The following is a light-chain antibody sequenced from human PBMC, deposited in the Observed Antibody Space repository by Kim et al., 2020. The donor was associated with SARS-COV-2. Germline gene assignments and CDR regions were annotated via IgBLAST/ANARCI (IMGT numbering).Light chain of an antibody. J-gene: IGLJ3*02. CDR2: RKN. Sequence: QTATPTCTGHANHVAIQGAAWLQQRQGHPPDLLSYRKNDRPSGISERFSASRSGNTAYLTITGLQPEDEADYYCSAWDISVSGVVFGGGTQLTVL. CDR1: ANHVAIQG. CDR3: SAWDISVSGVV. V-gene: IGLV10-54*04.